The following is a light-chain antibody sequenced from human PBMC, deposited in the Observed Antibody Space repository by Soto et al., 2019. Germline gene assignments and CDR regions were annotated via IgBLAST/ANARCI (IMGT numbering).Light chain of an antibody. CDR3: QQYYTTPVT. J-gene: IGKJ3*01. V-gene: IGKV4-1*01. Sequence: DIVMTQSPDSLAVSLGERATINCKSSQNVLYSSNNKNYLAWYQQKPGQPPKLLIYWASTRESGVPDRFSGSGSGTDVTNTHSRLQAEDVALFYCQQYYTTPVTFGPGTKVDIK. CDR2: WAS. CDR1: QNVLYSSNNKNY.